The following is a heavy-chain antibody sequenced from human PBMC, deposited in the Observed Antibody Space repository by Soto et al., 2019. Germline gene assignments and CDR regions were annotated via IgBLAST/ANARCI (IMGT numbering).Heavy chain of an antibody. CDR1: GFTFDDYA. CDR2: ITWNSNVI. Sequence: EVQLVESGGGLAQPGRSLRLSCAASGFTFDDYAMHWVRRVPGKGLEWVSSITWNSNVIGYADSVKGRFTISRDNAKNSLYLQMNSLRPEDTALYYCAKGGPDAFCSGGRCYFDYWGQGALVTVSS. V-gene: IGHV3-9*01. J-gene: IGHJ4*02. CDR3: AKGGPDAFCSGGRCYFDY. D-gene: IGHD2-15*01.